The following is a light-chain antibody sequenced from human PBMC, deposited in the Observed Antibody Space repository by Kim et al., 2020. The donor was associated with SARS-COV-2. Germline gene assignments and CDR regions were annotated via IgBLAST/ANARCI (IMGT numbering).Light chain of an antibody. J-gene: IGLJ3*02. CDR1: TSNNVAGYD. CDR2: ENN. CDR3: QSYDSTLSAGV. Sequence: RVIISCCVGTSNNVAGYDVHWYYQRQRAAPHHLISENNNRPSGGPDRFSGAKSGCSASRAITGLQAEEEGDYYCQSYDSTLSAGVFGGGTQLTVL. V-gene: IGLV1-40*01.